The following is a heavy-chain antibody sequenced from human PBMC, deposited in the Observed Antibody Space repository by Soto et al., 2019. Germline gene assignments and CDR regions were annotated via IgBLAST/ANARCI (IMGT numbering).Heavy chain of an antibody. J-gene: IGHJ4*02. Sequence: GGSLRLSCAASGVTFSSYWMSWVRQAPGKGLEWVANTNLDGSEKDHVDSVKGRFTISRDNAKKYLYLQMNSLRAEDTAVYYCATAAAGYYFDYWGQGALVTVSS. CDR1: GVTFSSYW. V-gene: IGHV3-7*01. D-gene: IGHD6-13*01. CDR3: ATAAAGYYFDY. CDR2: TNLDGSEK.